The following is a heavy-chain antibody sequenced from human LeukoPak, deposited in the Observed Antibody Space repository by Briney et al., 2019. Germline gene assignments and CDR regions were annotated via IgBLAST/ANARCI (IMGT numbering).Heavy chain of an antibody. D-gene: IGHD3-10*01. CDR2: IYHSGST. V-gene: IGHV4-38-2*02. J-gene: IGHJ5*02. Sequence: PSETLSLTCTVSGYSISSGYYWGWIRQPPGKWLEWIGSIYHSGSTYYNPSLKSRVTISVDTSKNQFSLKLSSVTAADTAVYYCARERLWFGELPENWFDPWGQGTLVTVSS. CDR1: GYSISSGYY. CDR3: ARERLWFGELPENWFDP.